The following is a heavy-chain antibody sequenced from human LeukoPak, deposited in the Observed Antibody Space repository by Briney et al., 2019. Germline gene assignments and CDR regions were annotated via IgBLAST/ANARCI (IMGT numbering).Heavy chain of an antibody. CDR1: GYTFTDYY. D-gene: IGHD7-27*01. CDR2: INPNTGGT. CDR3: ARGPKPLFLKGLRTGDRGYFDD. J-gene: IGHJ4*02. V-gene: IGHV1-2*02. Sequence: ASVKVSCKASGYTFTDYYVHWVRQAPGQGLEWMGWINPNTGGTNYAQKFQGRVTISRDTSTTTSYMELSRVRSDDTAVFFCARGPKPLFLKGLRTGDRGYFDDWGQGTLFTVSS.